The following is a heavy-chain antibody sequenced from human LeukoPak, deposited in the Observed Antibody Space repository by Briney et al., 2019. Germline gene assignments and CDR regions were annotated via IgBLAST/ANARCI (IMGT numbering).Heavy chain of an antibody. D-gene: IGHD3-22*01. V-gene: IGHV3-23*01. Sequence: GGSLRLSCAASGFTFSSYAMSWVRQAPGKGPEWVSVITTSGDRTLFADSVKGRFTVSRDNFKNMMYLQMNSLRAEDTAVYYCAKGPSITMIVSFFQHWGQGTLVTVSS. CDR3: AKGPSITMIVSFFQH. J-gene: IGHJ1*01. CDR1: GFTFSSYA. CDR2: ITTSGDRT.